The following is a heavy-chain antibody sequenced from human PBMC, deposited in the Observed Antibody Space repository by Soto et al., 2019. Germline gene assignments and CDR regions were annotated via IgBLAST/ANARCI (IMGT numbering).Heavy chain of an antibody. CDR2: ISGSGGST. Sequence: GGSLRLSCAASGFTFSSYAMSWVRQAPGKGLEWVSAISGSGGSTYYADSVKGRFTISRDNSKNTLYLQMNSLRAEDTAVYYCAKDPVLLWFGEFGLPRNWFDPWGQGTLVTVSS. CDR1: GFTFSSYA. V-gene: IGHV3-23*01. D-gene: IGHD3-10*01. J-gene: IGHJ5*02. CDR3: AKDPVLLWFGEFGLPRNWFDP.